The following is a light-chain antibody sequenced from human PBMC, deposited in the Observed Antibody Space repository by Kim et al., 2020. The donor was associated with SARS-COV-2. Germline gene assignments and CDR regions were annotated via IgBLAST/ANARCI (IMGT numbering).Light chain of an antibody. CDR2: GTY. V-gene: IGKV3-20*01. CDR1: QTVVSSY. CDR3: HQYGVTPRT. J-gene: IGKJ1*01. Sequence: EILLTQSPGTLSLSPGERATISCMTSQTVVSSYLAWYQQKPGQPPRLLIHGTYNRATGIPDRFSGSGSGTDFTLTITRLEPEDFGVYYCHQYGVTPRTFGQGTKVDIK.